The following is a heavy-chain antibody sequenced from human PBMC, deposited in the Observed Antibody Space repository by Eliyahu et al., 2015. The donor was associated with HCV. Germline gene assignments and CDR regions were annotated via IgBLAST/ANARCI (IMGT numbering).Heavy chain of an antibody. CDR1: GGXISSSSYY. J-gene: IGHJ6*02. V-gene: IGHV4-39*01. D-gene: IGHD4-11*01. Sequence: QLQLQESGPGLVKPSETLSLTCTVSGGXISSSSYYWGWIRQPPGKGLEWIGSIYYSGSTYYNPSLKSRVTISVDTSKNQFSLKLSSVTAADTAVYYCARHTPDSNHYYYGMDVWGQGTTVTVSS. CDR3: ARHTPDSNHYYYGMDV. CDR2: IYYSGST.